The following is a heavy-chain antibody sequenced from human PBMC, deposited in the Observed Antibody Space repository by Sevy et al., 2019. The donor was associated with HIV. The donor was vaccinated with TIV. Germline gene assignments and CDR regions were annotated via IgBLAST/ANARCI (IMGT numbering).Heavy chain of an antibody. J-gene: IGHJ4*02. CDR2: IYPDDSDT. CDR3: ATSRSGYLDSSGYYIY. CDR1: GDSFTSHW. D-gene: IGHD3-22*01. V-gene: IGHV5-51*01. Sequence: GESLKISCRGSGDSFTSHWIGWVRHVPGKGLEWMGIIYPDDSDTRYSPSFQGQVTFSADKSISTAYLQWSSLKASDTAMYYCATSRSGYLDSSGYYIYWGQGTLVTVSS.